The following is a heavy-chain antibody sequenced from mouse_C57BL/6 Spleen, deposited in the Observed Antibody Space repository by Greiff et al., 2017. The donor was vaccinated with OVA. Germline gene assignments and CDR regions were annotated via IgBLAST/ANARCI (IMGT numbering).Heavy chain of an antibody. CDR1: GYTFTSYW. CDR2: IHPSDSDT. Sequence: QVQLKQPGAELVKPGASVKVSCKASGYTFTSYWMHWVKQRPGQGLEWIGRIHPSDSDTNYNQKFKGKATLTVDKSSSTAYMQLSSLTSEDSAVYYCASSRQLDAMDYWGQGTSVTVSS. D-gene: IGHD3-2*01. V-gene: IGHV1-74*01. CDR3: ASSRQLDAMDY. J-gene: IGHJ4*01.